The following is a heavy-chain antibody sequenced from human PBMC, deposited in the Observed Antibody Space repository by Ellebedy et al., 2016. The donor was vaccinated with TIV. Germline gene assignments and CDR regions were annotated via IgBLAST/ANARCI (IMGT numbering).Heavy chain of an antibody. CDR2: MDSGGSTT. CDR3: ARAGSYLSEAVFY. Sequence: GGSLRLSXAASGFTFSSYWMHWVRQAPGKGLVWVSRMDSGGSTTDYADSVKGRFTISRDNAKNTLYLQMDSLRAEDTAVYYGARAGSYLSEAVFYWGQGTLVTVSS. V-gene: IGHV3-74*01. CDR1: GFTFSSYW. J-gene: IGHJ4*02. D-gene: IGHD3-10*01.